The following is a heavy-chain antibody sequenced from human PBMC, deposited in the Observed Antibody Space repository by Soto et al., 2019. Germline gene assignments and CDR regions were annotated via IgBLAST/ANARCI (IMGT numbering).Heavy chain of an antibody. J-gene: IGHJ3*02. V-gene: IGHV1-69*13. CDR1: GGTFSSYA. D-gene: IGHD1-26*01. Sequence: SVKVSCKASGGTFSSYAISWVRQAPGQGLEWMGGIIPIFGTANYAQKFQGRVTITADESTSTAYMELSSLRSEDTAVYYCARDLGAPGAFDIWGQGTMVTVSS. CDR2: IIPIFGTA. CDR3: ARDLGAPGAFDI.